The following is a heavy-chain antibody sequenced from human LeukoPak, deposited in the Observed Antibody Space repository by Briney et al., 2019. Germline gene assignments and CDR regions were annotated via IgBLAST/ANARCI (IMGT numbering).Heavy chain of an antibody. D-gene: IGHD3-10*01. Sequence: GESLKISCKGSGYSFTSYWIGWVRQMPGKGLEWMGIIYPGDSDTRYSPSFQGQVTISADKSISTAYLQWSSLKASDTAMYYCASSYYYGSGSYFHYGMDVWGKGTMVTVSS. J-gene: IGHJ6*04. CDR1: GYSFTSYW. CDR2: IYPGDSDT. CDR3: ASSYYYGSGSYFHYGMDV. V-gene: IGHV5-51*01.